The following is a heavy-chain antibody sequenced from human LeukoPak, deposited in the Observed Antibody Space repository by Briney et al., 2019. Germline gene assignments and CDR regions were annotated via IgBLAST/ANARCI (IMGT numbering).Heavy chain of an antibody. J-gene: IGHJ4*02. Sequence: ASVKVSCKASGYTFTGYYMHWVRQAPGQGLEWMGWINPNSGGTNYAQKFQGSVTMTRDTSISTAYMELSRLRSDDTAVYYCARIVCSSTSCYTSYFDYWGQGTLVTASS. CDR1: GYTFTGYY. V-gene: IGHV1-2*02. CDR2: INPNSGGT. D-gene: IGHD2-2*02. CDR3: ARIVCSSTSCYTSYFDY.